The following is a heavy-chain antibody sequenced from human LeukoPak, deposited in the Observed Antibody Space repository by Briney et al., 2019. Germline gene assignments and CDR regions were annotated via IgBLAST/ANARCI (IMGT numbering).Heavy chain of an antibody. CDR3: ARTSGRPLDY. D-gene: IGHD1-26*01. Sequence: KSGGSLRHSCAASGFTISSYSMNWVRQAPGKGLEWVSSISSSSSYIYYADSVKGRFTISRDNAKNSLYLQMNSLRAEDTAVYYCARTSGRPLDYWGQGTLVTVSP. J-gene: IGHJ4*02. CDR2: ISSSSSYI. V-gene: IGHV3-21*01. CDR1: GFTISSYS.